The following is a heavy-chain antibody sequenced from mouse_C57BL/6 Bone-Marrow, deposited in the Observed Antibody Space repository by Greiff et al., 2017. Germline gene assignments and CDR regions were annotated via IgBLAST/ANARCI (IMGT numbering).Heavy chain of an antibody. V-gene: IGHV6-3*01. Sequence: EVKLEESGGGLVQPGGSMKLSCVASGFTFSNYWMNWVRQSPEKGLEWVAQIRLKSDNYATPYAESVKGRFTISSDDYKSSVYLQMNNVRAADTGVYYGTGSSNWYFEVWGTGTTVTVSS. CDR2: IRLKSDNYAT. CDR1: GFTFSNYW. CDR3: TGSSNWYFEV. J-gene: IGHJ1*03. D-gene: IGHD1-1*01.